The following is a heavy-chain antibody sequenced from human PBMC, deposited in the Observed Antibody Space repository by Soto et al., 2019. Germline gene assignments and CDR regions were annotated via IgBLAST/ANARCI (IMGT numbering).Heavy chain of an antibody. CDR3: ARDHLILPAHDFFYGSDV. CDR2: IPQDGVDG. D-gene: IGHD2-21*02. V-gene: IGHV3-7*03. J-gene: IGHJ6*02. Sequence: DVKLVESGGGLVQPGDSLRLSCEVSGFTFSMYSMSWVRQSPGKGLEWVAKIPQDGVDGHYADSVKGLFIISRDNGKNSLHLQLNNLRAEDTAVYYCARDHLILPAHDFFYGSDVWGRGATVTVSS. CDR1: GFTFSMYS.